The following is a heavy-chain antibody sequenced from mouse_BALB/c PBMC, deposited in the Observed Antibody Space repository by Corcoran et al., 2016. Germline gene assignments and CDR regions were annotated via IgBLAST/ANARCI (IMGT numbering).Heavy chain of an antibody. Sequence: DVQLQESGPGLVKPSQSLSLTCSVTGYSITSGYYWNWIRQFPGNKLEWMGYISYDGSNNYNPSLKNRISITLDTSKNQFFLKLKSVTTEDTATYYCARVPPYAMDYWGQGTSVTVSS. CDR2: ISYDGSN. J-gene: IGHJ4*01. CDR3: ARVPPYAMDY. V-gene: IGHV3-6*02. CDR1: GYSITSGYY.